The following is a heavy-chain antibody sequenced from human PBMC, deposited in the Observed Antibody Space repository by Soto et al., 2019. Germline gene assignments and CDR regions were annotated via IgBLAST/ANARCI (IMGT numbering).Heavy chain of an antibody. V-gene: IGHV1-2*04. Sequence: QVQLVQSGAEVKKPGASVKVSCKASGYTFTGYYMHWVRQAPGQGLEWMGWINPNSGGTNYAQKFQGWVTMTMDTSISTAYMELSRLRSDDTAVYYCARSESPKNGDLDYWGQGTLVTVSS. J-gene: IGHJ4*02. CDR1: GYTFTGYY. CDR3: ARSESPKNGDLDY. D-gene: IGHD4-17*01. CDR2: INPNSGGT.